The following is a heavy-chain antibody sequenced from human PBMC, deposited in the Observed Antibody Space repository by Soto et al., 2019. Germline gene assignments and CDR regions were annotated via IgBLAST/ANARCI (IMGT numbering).Heavy chain of an antibody. D-gene: IGHD3-22*01. CDR3: ARGLVVTYYFDY. J-gene: IGHJ4*02. CDR1: GGSVSSGNFF. V-gene: IGHV4-61*01. Sequence: WETLSLTCTVSGGSVSSGNFFWSWIRQPPGKGREWVGYVYNSRSTKYNPSLKSRVTISVDTSKNQFSLKMSSVTAADTAVYYCARGLVVTYYFDYWGQGTLVTVSS. CDR2: VYNSRST.